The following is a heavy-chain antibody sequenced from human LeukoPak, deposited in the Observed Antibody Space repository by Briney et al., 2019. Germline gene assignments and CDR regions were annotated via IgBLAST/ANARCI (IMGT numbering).Heavy chain of an antibody. D-gene: IGHD5-24*01. CDR3: ASVRRDGYPFDY. CDR2: IYYIGST. V-gene: IGHV4-59*01. Sequence: SETPSLTCTVSGGSITTYFWSWIRQPPGKVLEWIGYIYYIGSTNYNPSLKSRVTISVDTSKNQFSLKLSSVTAADTAVYYCASVRRDGYPFDYWGQGTLVTVSS. CDR1: GGSITTYF. J-gene: IGHJ4*02.